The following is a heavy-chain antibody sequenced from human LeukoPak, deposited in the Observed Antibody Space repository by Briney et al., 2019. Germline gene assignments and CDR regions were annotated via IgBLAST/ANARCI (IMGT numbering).Heavy chain of an antibody. CDR2: ISSSGSTR. J-gene: IGHJ4*02. V-gene: IGHV3-48*03. Sequence: PGGSLRLSCAASGFTFRSYEMNWVRQAPAKGLEWVSYISSSGSTRSYADSVKGRFTISRDNAKNSLYLQMNSLRAEDTAVYYCARGFGPTYWGQGTLVTVSS. CDR1: GFTFRSYE. CDR3: ARGFGPTY. D-gene: IGHD3-16*01.